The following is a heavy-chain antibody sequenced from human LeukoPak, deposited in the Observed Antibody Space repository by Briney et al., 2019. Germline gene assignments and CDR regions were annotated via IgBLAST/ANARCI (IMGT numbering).Heavy chain of an antibody. CDR1: GYTFTSYG. J-gene: IGHJ4*02. V-gene: IGHV1-18*01. CDR3: ASNDYGDFTESFDY. Sequence: ASVKVSCRASGYTFTSYGISWVRQAPGQGLEWMGWISAYNGNTNYAQKLQGGVTMTTDTSTSTAYMELRSLRSDDTAAYYCASNDYGDFTESFDYWGQGTLVTVSS. D-gene: IGHD4-17*01. CDR2: ISAYNGNT.